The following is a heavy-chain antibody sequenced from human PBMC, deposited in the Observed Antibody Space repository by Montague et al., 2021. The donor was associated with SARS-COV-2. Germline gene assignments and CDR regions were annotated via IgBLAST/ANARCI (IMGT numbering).Heavy chain of an antibody. Sequence: SLRLSCAPPGFTFSDYYMAWIRQAPGKGLEWVAYLSSTGTMTYYXXSVRGRFSISRDNARSSLFLHMTNVRVEDTAVYYCARGTLGSGSYYDSWGQGTLVTVSA. CDR2: LSSTGTMT. D-gene: IGHD3-10*01. V-gene: IGHV3-11*01. CDR1: GFTFSDYY. CDR3: ARGTLGSGSYYDS. J-gene: IGHJ5*01.